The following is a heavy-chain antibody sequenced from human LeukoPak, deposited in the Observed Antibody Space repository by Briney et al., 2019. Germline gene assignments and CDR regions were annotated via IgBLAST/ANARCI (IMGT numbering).Heavy chain of an antibody. CDR3: ARRTTESYSDY. D-gene: IGHD1-1*01. Sequence: SETLSLTFTVSGGSISDGTYYWGWIRQPPGKGLERIGTIHYSGTTHYNRSLKSRVTLSVDTSKNQFSLRLSSVTAADTAVYYCARRTTESYSDYWGQGTLVTVST. V-gene: IGHV4-39*01. CDR1: GGSISDGTYY. J-gene: IGHJ4*02. CDR2: IHYSGTT.